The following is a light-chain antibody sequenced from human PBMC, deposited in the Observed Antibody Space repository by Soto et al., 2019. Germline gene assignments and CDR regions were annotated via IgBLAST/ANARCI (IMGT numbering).Light chain of an antibody. Sequence: RVMTQSPATLSVSPGERVTLSCRASESVKTNFAWYWHKPGQSPRLLISGASTRATGIPARFSGSVSGTEFTLTINSLQSEDFAVYYCQQYYTWPVTFGGGTKVEIK. CDR3: QQYYTWPVT. CDR1: ESVKTN. V-gene: IGKV3-15*01. J-gene: IGKJ4*01. CDR2: GAS.